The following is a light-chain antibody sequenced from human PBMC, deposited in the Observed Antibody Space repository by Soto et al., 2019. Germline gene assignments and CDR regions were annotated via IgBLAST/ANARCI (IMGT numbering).Light chain of an antibody. J-gene: IGLJ2*01. CDR3: QVWDSSSDHVV. V-gene: IGLV3-21*02. CDR2: DDS. CDR1: NIGIKS. Sequence: SYELTQPPSVSVAPGQTARISCGGNNIGIKSVHWYQQKPGQAPVVAVYDDSARPSGIPERFSGSNSGNTATLTISRVEDGDEADYYCQVWDSSSDHVVFGGGTKVTVL.